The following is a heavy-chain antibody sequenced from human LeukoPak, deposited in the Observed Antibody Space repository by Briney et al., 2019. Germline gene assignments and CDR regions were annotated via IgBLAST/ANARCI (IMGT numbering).Heavy chain of an antibody. J-gene: IGHJ4*02. Sequence: GGSLRLSCAASGFTFSSYWMSWVRQAPGKGLEWVANIKQDGSEKYYVDSVKGRFTISRDNAKNSLYLQMDSLRAADTAVYYCARAGGTGTADYWGQGTLVTVSS. D-gene: IGHD3/OR15-3a*01. V-gene: IGHV3-7*01. CDR1: GFTFSSYW. CDR2: IKQDGSEK. CDR3: ARAGGTGTADY.